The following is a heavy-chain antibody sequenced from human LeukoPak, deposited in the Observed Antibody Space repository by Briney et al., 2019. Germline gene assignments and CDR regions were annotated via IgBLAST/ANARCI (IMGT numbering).Heavy chain of an antibody. J-gene: IGHJ4*02. Sequence: GGSLRLSCAASGFTFSSYCMSWVRQPPGKGLEWVANIKQDGSEKYYVDSVKGRFTISRDNAKNSLYLQMNSLRAEDTAVYYCARVSLDIVVVPAAQLADYWGQGTMVTVSS. CDR2: IKQDGSEK. D-gene: IGHD2-2*01. CDR3: ARVSLDIVVVPAAQLADY. V-gene: IGHV3-7*01. CDR1: GFTFSSYC.